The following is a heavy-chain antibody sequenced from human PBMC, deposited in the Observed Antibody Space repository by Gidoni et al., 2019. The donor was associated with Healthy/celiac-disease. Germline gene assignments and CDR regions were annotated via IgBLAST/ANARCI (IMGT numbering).Heavy chain of an antibody. Sequence: QVQLVESGGGVVQPGRSLRLSCAASGFTFSTYAMHWVRQAPGTGLEWVAVISYDGSNKYYADSVKGRFTISRDNSKNTLYLQMNSLRAEDTAVYYCARDLAPLRGTGDGVYYYYYGMDVWGQGTTVTVSS. V-gene: IGHV3-30-3*01. CDR3: ARDLAPLRGTGDGVYYYYYGMDV. CDR2: ISYDGSNK. CDR1: GFTFSTYA. D-gene: IGHD7-27*01. J-gene: IGHJ6*02.